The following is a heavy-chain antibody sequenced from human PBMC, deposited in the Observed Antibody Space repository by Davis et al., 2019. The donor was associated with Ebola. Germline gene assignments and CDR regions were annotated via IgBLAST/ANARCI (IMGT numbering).Heavy chain of an antibody. CDR2: INRGSST. CDR3: ARGGEDQLLSSSYYYGMDV. CDR1: GFDFSDFY. V-gene: IGHV3-11*01. Sequence: GESLKISCAASGFDFSDFYMNWIRQAPGKGLEWIAYINRGSSTYYADSVKGRFTISRDNAKDSVYLQMTSLSADDTAVYYCARGGEDQLLSSSYYYGMDVWGQGTTVTVSS. J-gene: IGHJ6*02. D-gene: IGHD2-2*01.